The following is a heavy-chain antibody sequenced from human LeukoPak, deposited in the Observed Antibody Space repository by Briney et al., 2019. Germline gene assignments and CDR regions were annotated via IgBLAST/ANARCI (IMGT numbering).Heavy chain of an antibody. V-gene: IGHV4-39*02. Sequence: SETLSLTCTVSGGSISSSSYYWGWIRQPPGKGLEWIGSIYYSGSTYYNPSLKSRVTISVDTSKNHFSLELTSVTGADTAVYFCARGPRLDVFDIWGQGTMVTVSS. CDR2: IYYSGST. CDR3: ARGPRLDVFDI. J-gene: IGHJ3*02. CDR1: GGSISSSSYY.